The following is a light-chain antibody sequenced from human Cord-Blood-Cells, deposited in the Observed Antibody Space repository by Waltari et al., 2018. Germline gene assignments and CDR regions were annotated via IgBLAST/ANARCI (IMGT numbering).Light chain of an antibody. CDR3: CSYAGSSTWV. CDR1: SSAVGGYNL. V-gene: IGLV2-23*01. J-gene: IGLJ3*02. CDR2: EGS. Sequence: QSALTQPASLPGSPGQSTTTSCPGTSSAVGGYNLASWYQQHPGKAPKPMIYEGSKRPSGVSNRFSGSKSGNTASLTISGLQAEDEADYYCCSYAGSSTWVFGGGTKLTVL.